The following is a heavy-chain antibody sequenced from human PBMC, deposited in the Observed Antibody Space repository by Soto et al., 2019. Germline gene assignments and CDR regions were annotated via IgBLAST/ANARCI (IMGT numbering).Heavy chain of an antibody. CDR2: IIPIFGTA. V-gene: IGHV1-69*01. CDR1: GGTFISYA. D-gene: IGHD3-22*01. Sequence: QVQLVQSGAEVKKPGSSVKVSCKASGGTFISYAISWVRQAPGQGLEWMGGIIPIFGTANYAQKFQGRVTITADESTSTAYMELSSLRSEDTAVYYCAREGDYYDSSGYYYVVPYFDYWGQGTLVTVSS. J-gene: IGHJ4*02. CDR3: AREGDYYDSSGYYYVVPYFDY.